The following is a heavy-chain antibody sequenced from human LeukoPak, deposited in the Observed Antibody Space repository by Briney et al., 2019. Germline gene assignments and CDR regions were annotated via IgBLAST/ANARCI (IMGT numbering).Heavy chain of an antibody. J-gene: IGHJ4*02. V-gene: IGHV4-30-2*01. D-gene: IGHD4-17*01. Sequence: SETLSLTCAVSGGSISSGGYSWSWIRQPPGKGLEWIGYIYHSGSTYYNPSLKSRVTISVDRSKNQFSLKLSSVTAADTAVYYCARRGESASYGDYRFDYWGQGTLVTVSS. CDR3: ARRGESASYGDYRFDY. CDR1: GGSISSGGYS. CDR2: IYHSGST.